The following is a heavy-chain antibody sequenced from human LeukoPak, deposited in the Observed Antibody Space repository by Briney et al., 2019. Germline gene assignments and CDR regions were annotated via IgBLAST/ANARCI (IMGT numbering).Heavy chain of an antibody. V-gene: IGHV5-51*01. J-gene: IGHJ5*02. CDR2: IYPGDSDT. D-gene: IGHD6-13*01. CDR1: GYSFTSYW. Sequence: PGESLKISCKGSGYSFTSYWIGWVRQMPGKGLEWMGIIYPGDSDTRYSPSFQGQVTISADKSISTAYLQWSSLKASDTAMYYCARRPIAAAGHSWFDPWGQGTLVTVSS. CDR3: ARRPIAAAGHSWFDP.